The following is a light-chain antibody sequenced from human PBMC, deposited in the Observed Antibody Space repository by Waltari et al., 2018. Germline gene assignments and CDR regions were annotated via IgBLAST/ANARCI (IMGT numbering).Light chain of an antibody. CDR1: QSLLQSNGYNY. Sequence: DIVVTQSPLSLPVTPGEPASISCRSSQSLLQSNGYNYLDCYLQKPGQSPQLLIHLGSNRAAGVPDRFSGTGSGTDFTLKISRVEAEDVGIYYCMQALQTPATFGQGTRLEIK. CDR2: LGS. CDR3: MQALQTPAT. V-gene: IGKV2-28*01. J-gene: IGKJ5*01.